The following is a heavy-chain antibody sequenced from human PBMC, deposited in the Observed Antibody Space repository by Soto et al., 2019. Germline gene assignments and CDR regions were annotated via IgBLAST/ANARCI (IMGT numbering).Heavy chain of an antibody. J-gene: IGHJ4*02. CDR1: GGTFSSYA. CDR3: ASVVYYYDSSGFLAPYYFDY. CDR2: IIPIFGTA. D-gene: IGHD3-22*01. V-gene: IGHV1-69*13. Sequence: ASVKVSCKASGGTFSSYAISWVRQAPGQGLEWMGGIIPIFGTANYAQKFQGRVTITADESTSTAYMELSSLRSEDTAVYYCASVVYYYDSSGFLAPYYFDYWGQGTLVTVSS.